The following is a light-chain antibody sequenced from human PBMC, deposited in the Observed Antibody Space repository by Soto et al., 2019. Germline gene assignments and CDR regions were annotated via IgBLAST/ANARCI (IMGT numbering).Light chain of an antibody. CDR2: AAS. V-gene: IGKV1-39*01. CDR3: QPSYSTLRT. J-gene: IGKJ1*01. CDR1: QSITSY. Sequence: DIQMTQSPSSLSASVGDRVTISCRASQSITSYLNWYQQKRGKAHKILIYAASSLQSGVPSRFSGSGSGTDFTLTISSLQPEDFANYTGQPSYSTLRTFGQVTKVDSK.